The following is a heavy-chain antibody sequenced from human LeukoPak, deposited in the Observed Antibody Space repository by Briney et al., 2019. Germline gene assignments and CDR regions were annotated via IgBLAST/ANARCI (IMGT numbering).Heavy chain of an antibody. CDR2: ISSSSSTI. Sequence: TGGSLRLPCGVSGYTFSSYSMNWVRQAPGKGLEWVSHISSSSSTIYYADSVKGRFTISRDNAKNSLYLQMNSLRDEDTAVYYCARDRGYGDYVGAFDIWGQGTMVTVSS. J-gene: IGHJ3*02. D-gene: IGHD4-17*01. CDR3: ARDRGYGDYVGAFDI. CDR1: GYTFSSYS. V-gene: IGHV3-48*02.